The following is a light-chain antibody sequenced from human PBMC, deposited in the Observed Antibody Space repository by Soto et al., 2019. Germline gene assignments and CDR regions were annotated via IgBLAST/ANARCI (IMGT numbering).Light chain of an antibody. Sequence: QSVLTQPPSVSAATGQKVTISCSGSSSNIGNNYVSWYQQLPGTAPKLLIYDNNKRPSGIPDRFSDSKSGTSATLAITGLQTGDEADYYCGTWDSSLSAYVFGTGTKVTVL. CDR3: GTWDSSLSAYV. CDR1: SSNIGNNY. V-gene: IGLV1-51*01. J-gene: IGLJ1*01. CDR2: DNN.